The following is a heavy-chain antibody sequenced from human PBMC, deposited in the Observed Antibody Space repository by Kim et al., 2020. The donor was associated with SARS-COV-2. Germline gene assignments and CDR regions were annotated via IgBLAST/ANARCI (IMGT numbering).Heavy chain of an antibody. CDR3: AREEGVVTPWDAAFDI. CDR2: IIPIFGTA. Sequence: SVKVSCKASGGTFSSYAISWVRQAPGQGLEWMGGIIPIFGTANYAQKFQGRVTITADESTSTAYMELSSLRSEDTAVYYCAREEGVVTPWDAAFDIWGQGTMVTVSS. D-gene: IGHD2-21*02. J-gene: IGHJ3*02. V-gene: IGHV1-69*13. CDR1: GGTFSSYA.